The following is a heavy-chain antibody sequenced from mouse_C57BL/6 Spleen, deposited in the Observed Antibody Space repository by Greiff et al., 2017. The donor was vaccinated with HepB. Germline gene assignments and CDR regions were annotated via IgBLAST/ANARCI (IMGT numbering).Heavy chain of an antibody. CDR1: GYTFTSYW. CDR3: ARSGYDYGFDY. V-gene: IGHV1-64*01. J-gene: IGHJ2*01. D-gene: IGHD2-4*01. CDR2: IHPNSGST. Sequence: QVQLQQPGAELVKPGASVKLSCKASGYTFTSYWMHWVKQRPGQGLEWIGMIHPNSGSTNYNEKFKSKATLTVDKSSSTAYMQLSSLTSEDSAVYYCARSGYDYGFDYWGQGTTLTVSS.